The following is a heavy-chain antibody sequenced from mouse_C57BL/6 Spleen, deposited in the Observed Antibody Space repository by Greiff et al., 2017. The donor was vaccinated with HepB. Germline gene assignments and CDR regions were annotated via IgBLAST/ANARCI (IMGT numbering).Heavy chain of an antibody. CDR1: GYTFTSYW. J-gene: IGHJ2*01. CDR3: AREPHYYGSPHFDY. CDR2: IHPNSGST. V-gene: IGHV1-64*01. D-gene: IGHD1-1*01. Sequence: QVQLQQPGAELVKPGASVKLSCKASGYTFTSYWMHWVKQRPGQGLEWIGMIHPNSGSTNYNEKFKSKATLTVDKSSSTAYMQLSILTSEDSAVYYCAREPHYYGSPHFDYWGQGTTLTVSS.